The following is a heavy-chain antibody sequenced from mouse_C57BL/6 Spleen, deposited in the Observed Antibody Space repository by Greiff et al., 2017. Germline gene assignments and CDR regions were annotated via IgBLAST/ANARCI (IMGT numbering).Heavy chain of an antibody. D-gene: IGHD1-1*01. V-gene: IGHV1-69*01. Sequence: QVQLQPPGAELVMPGASVKLSCKASGYTFTSYWMHWVKQRPGHGLEWIGEIDPSDSYTNYNQKFKGKSTLTVDKSSSTAYMQLSSLTSEDSAVYYCARGGITTVLFDDWGQGTTLTVSS. J-gene: IGHJ2*01. CDR3: ARGGITTVLFDD. CDR2: IDPSDSYT. CDR1: GYTFTSYW.